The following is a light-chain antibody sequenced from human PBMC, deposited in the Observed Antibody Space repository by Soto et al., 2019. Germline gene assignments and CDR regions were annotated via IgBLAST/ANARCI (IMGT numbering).Light chain of an antibody. CDR2: DAY. CDR1: QSFRGL. CDR3: QQRHMWPIT. J-gene: IGKJ5*01. V-gene: IGKV3-11*01. Sequence: VVLTQSPVTLSLSPGEIATLSFRASQSFRGLLAWYQQKPGQAPRLLIYDAYNRATGIPPRFSGSGSGTDFTLTISSLEPEDSAVYYCQQRHMWPITFGQGTRLEI.